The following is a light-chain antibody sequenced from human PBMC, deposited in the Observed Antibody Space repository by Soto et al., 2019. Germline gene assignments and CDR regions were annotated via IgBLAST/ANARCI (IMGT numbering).Light chain of an antibody. Sequence: QSALTQPASVSGSPGQSITISCTGTSSDVGGYNYVSWYQQHPGRAPKLMIYDVTNRPSGVSNRFSGSKSGNTASLTISGLQADDEDDYYCGSYTSSSTLYVFGTGTKLTVL. CDR2: DVT. J-gene: IGLJ1*01. CDR3: GSYTSSSTLYV. CDR1: SSDVGGYNY. V-gene: IGLV2-14*01.